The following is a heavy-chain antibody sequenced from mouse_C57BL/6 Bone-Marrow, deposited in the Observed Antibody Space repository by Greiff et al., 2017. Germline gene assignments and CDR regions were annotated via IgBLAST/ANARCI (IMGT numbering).Heavy chain of an antibody. CDR2: ISDGGSYT. J-gene: IGHJ4*01. CDR1: GFTFSSYA. CDR3: ARDDESFLYYAMDY. V-gene: IGHV5-4*01. D-gene: IGHD1-3*01. Sequence: EVQRVESGGGLVKPGGSLKLSCAASGFTFSSYAMSWVRQTPEKRLEWVATISDGGSYTYYPDNVKGRFTSSRDNAKNNLYLQMSHLKSEDTAMYYCARDDESFLYYAMDYWGQGTSVTVSS.